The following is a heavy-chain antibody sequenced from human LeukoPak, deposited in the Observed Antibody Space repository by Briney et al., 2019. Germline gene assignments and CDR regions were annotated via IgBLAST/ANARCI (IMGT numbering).Heavy chain of an antibody. D-gene: IGHD3-3*01. Sequence: SETLSLTCTVSGGSISSSSYYWGWIRQPPGKGLEWIGSIYYSGSTYYNPSLKGRVTVSVDTSKNQFSLKLSSVTAADTAVYYCARQDFWSGHYFDPWGQGTLVTVSS. V-gene: IGHV4-39*01. CDR1: GGSISSSSYY. J-gene: IGHJ5*02. CDR3: ARQDFWSGHYFDP. CDR2: IYYSGST.